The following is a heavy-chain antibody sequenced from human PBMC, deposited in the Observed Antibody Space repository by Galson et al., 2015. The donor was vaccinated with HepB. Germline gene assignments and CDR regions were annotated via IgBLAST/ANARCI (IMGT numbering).Heavy chain of an antibody. Sequence: SLRLSCAASGFTFSSYAMHWVRQAPGKGLEYVSAISSNGGSTYYADSVKGRFTISRDNSKNTLYLQMSSLRAEDTAVYYCVKEYSGYDSYFDYWGQGTLVTVSS. CDR2: ISSNGGST. J-gene: IGHJ4*02. D-gene: IGHD5-12*01. V-gene: IGHV3-64D*06. CDR3: VKEYSGYDSYFDY. CDR1: GFTFSSYA.